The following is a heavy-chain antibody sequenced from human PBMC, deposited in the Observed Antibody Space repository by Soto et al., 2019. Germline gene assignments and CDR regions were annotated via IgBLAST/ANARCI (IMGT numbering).Heavy chain of an antibody. V-gene: IGHV3-7*04. J-gene: IGHJ4*02. CDR1: GFTFSDFW. CDR3: VGGTGWVHED. CDR2: IKQDGSAQ. D-gene: IGHD1-26*01. Sequence: EVRLVESGGGLVQPGGSLRLSCAGSGFTFSDFWMNWVRQTPGKGLEWVANIKQDGSAQNYVNSVRGRFTISRDNAKNLVYLQTNSLRAEDTAVYYCVGGTGWVHEDWGQGTLVTVSS.